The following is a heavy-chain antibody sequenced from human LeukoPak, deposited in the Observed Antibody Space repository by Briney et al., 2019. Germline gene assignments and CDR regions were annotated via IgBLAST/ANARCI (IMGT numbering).Heavy chain of an antibody. Sequence: GGSLRLSCAASGFSFRSAWMSWVRQAPGKGLEWVSSISGSGDNTCYADSVKDRFSISRDNSKTTVSLQMNSLRAEDTAVYYCAKGRGTAVTSAANYWGQGTLVTVSS. CDR1: GFSFRSAW. V-gene: IGHV3-23*01. CDR3: AKGRGTAVTSAANY. CDR2: ISGSGDNT. J-gene: IGHJ4*02. D-gene: IGHD4-17*01.